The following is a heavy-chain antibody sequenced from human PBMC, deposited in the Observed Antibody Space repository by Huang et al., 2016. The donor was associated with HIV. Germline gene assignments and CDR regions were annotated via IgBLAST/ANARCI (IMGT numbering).Heavy chain of an antibody. D-gene: IGHD4-17*01. CDR3: ARVDLLLGKYGDYEENAFDI. Sequence: QVQLQESGPGLVKPSETLSLTCTVSGGSVSSGSYYWGWIRQPPGKGLGLIWYIYYSGSTNYNPFLKSRVTISVDTSKNQFSLKLSSVTAADTAVYYCARVDLLLGKYGDYEENAFDIWGQGTMVTVSS. V-gene: IGHV4-61*01. J-gene: IGHJ3*02. CDR1: GGSVSSGSYY. CDR2: IYYSGST.